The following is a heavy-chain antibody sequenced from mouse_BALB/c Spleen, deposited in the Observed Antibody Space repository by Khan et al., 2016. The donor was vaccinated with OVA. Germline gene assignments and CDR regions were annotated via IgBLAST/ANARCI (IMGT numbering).Heavy chain of an antibody. D-gene: IGHD1-3*01. CDR2: IWAGGST. CDR1: GFSLTSYG. CDR3: ARLEDI. J-gene: IGHJ2*01. Sequence: VKLEESGPGLVVPSQSLSITCTVSGFSLTSYGVHWVRQPPGKGLEWLGVIWAGGSTNYNSALMSRLSISKDNSKSQVFLKMNSLQTDDTAMNYCARLEDIWGQGTTLTVSS. V-gene: IGHV2-9*02.